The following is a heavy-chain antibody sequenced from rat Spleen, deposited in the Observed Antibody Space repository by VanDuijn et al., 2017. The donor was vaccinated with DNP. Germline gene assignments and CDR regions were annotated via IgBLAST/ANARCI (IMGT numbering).Heavy chain of an antibody. D-gene: IGHD4-6*01. Sequence: EVLLQESGPGLVKPSQSLSLTCSVTGLSITNNFKWTWIRKLPGNKLEWMGYVTNAGTTDYNPSLKSRISLTTDTSKNQFFLQVNSMTPDDTATYYCAIQLGVFDYWGQGVPVTVSS. CDR1: GLSITNNFK. J-gene: IGHJ2*01. CDR2: VTNAGTT. V-gene: IGHV3-3*01. CDR3: AIQLGVFDY.